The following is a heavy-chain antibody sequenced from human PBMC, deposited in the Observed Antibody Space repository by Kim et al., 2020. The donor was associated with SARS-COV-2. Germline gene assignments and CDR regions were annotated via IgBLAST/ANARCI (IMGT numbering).Heavy chain of an antibody. V-gene: IGHV3-30*07. J-gene: IGHJ4*02. D-gene: IGHD5-12*01. Sequence: DSVKGRFTISRDNSKNTLYLQMNSLRAEDTAVYYCARAPLYSGYELQSDYWGQGTLVTVSS. CDR3: ARAPLYSGYELQSDY.